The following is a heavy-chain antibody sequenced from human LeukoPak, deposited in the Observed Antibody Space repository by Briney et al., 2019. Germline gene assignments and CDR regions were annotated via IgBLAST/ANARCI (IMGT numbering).Heavy chain of an antibody. CDR3: TWGYYGSGSNHGYYYYYYMDV. CDR1: GGTFSSYA. V-gene: IGHV1-69*13. D-gene: IGHD3-10*01. CDR2: IIPIFGTA. Sequence: GASVKVSCKASGGTFSSYAISWVRQAPRQGLEWMGGIIPIFGTANYAQKFQGRVTITADESTSTAYMELSSLRSEDTAVYYCTWGYYGSGSNHGYYYYYYMDVWGKGTTVTISS. J-gene: IGHJ6*03.